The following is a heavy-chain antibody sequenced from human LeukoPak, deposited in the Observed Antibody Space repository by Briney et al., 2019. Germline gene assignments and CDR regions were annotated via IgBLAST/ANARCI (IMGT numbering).Heavy chain of an antibody. CDR2: INPNSGGT. V-gene: IGHV1-2*02. J-gene: IGHJ4*02. D-gene: IGHD3-10*01. CDR1: GYTFTGYY. Sequence: ASVKVSCKASGYTFTGYYMHWVRQAPGQGFEWMGWINPNSGGTNYAQKFQGRVTMTRDTSISTAYMELSRLRSDDTAVYYCARAMKDGSGSYSPCDWGQGTLVTVSS. CDR3: ARAMKDGSGSYSPCD.